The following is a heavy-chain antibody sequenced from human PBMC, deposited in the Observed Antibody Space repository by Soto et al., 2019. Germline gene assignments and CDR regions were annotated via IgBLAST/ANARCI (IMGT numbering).Heavy chain of an antibody. V-gene: IGHV3-23*01. CDR2: ISSGGDTT. CDR1: GFTFSSYP. J-gene: IGHJ4*02. Sequence: EVQLLESGGGLIQPGGSLRLSCGASGFTFSSYPMSWVRQAPGKGLEWVSHISSGGDTTYYADSVRGRFTISRDNSKSTXXXXXXXXXXXXXXXXXXXXXXXXXXXEPPEIDYWGQGALVTVSS. CDR3: XXXXXXXXXEPPEIDY.